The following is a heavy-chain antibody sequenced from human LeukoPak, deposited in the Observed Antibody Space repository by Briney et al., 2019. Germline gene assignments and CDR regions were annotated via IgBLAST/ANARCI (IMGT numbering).Heavy chain of an antibody. D-gene: IGHD4-17*01. CDR2: ISSSSSTI. J-gene: IGHJ4*02. CDR1: GFTFSSYS. Sequence: GGSLRLSCAASGFTFSSYSMNWVRQAPGKGLEWVSYISSSSSTIYYADSVKGRFTISRDNAKNSLYLQMNSLRAEDTAVYYCARDLRWLVYGDSLVSIWGQGTLVTVSS. V-gene: IGHV3-48*01. CDR3: ARDLRWLVYGDSLVSI.